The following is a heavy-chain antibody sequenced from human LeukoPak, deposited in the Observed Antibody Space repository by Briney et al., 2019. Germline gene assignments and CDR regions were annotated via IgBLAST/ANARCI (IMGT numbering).Heavy chain of an antibody. D-gene: IGHD6-6*01. V-gene: IGHV1-2*06. Sequence: ASVKVSCKASGYTFTAYYIHWVRQAPGQGLEWMGRINPKSGGTDYAQKFQGRVTMTRDTSISTAYMELSRLRSDDTAVYYCARDLGYSSSSAFFDYWGQGTLVTVSS. CDR1: GYTFTAYY. CDR3: ARDLGYSSSSAFFDY. CDR2: INPKSGGT. J-gene: IGHJ4*02.